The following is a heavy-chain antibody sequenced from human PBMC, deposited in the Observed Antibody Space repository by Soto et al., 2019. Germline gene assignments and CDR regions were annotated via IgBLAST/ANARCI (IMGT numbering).Heavy chain of an antibody. CDR3: ARDSYGSGTDYFYGMDV. CDR1: GFTVSSNY. V-gene: IGHV3-53*01. Sequence: LRLSCAASGFTVSSNYMSWVRQAPGKGLEWVSVIYSGGSTYYADSVRGRFTISRDNSKNTLYLQMKSLRAEDTAVYYCARDSYGSGTDYFYGMDVRGLGTTVTVSS. J-gene: IGHJ6*02. D-gene: IGHD3-10*01. CDR2: IYSGGST.